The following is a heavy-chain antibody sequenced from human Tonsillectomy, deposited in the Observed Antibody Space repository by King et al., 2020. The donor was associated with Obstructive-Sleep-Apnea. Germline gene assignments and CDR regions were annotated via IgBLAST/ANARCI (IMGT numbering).Heavy chain of an antibody. CDR3: ARGYSSGAEDFDY. V-gene: IGHV3-7*01. CDR1: GFTFSSWW. J-gene: IGHJ4*02. D-gene: IGHD2-15*01. CDR2: INQDGGAK. Sequence: VQLVESGGGLVQPGESLRLSCAASGFTFSSWWLTWVRQAPGKGLEWVAKINQDGGAKYHVDSVKGRFTIARDNAKNSLYLQLNSLRAEDTAVYYCARGYSSGAEDFDYWGQGTLVTVSS.